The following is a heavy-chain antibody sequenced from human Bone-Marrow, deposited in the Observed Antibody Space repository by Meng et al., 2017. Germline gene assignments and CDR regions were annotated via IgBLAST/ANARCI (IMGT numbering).Heavy chain of an antibody. D-gene: IGHD3-22*01. V-gene: IGHV3-74*01. CDR3: ARVQYYDSSGYYFLYAFDI. J-gene: IGHJ3*02. CDR1: GFTFSSYW. CDR2: INSDGSST. Sequence: GESLKISCAASGFTFSSYWMHWVRQAPGKGLVWVSRINSDGSSTSYADSVKGRFTISRDNAKNTLYLQMNSLRAEDTAVYYCARVQYYDSSGYYFLYAFDIWGQGTMVT.